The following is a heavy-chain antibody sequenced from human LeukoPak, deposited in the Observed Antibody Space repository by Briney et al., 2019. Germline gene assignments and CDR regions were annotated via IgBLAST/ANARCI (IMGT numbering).Heavy chain of an antibody. CDR3: ARLLGSGWSRAEYFQH. V-gene: IGHV5-51*01. CDR2: IYPGDSDT. Sequence: GASLKISCKGSGYSFTSYWIGWVRQMPGKGLEWMGIIYPGDSDTRYSPSFQGQVTISADKSISTAYLQWSSLKASDTAMYYCARLLGSGWSRAEYFQHWGQGTQVTVSS. J-gene: IGHJ1*01. CDR1: GYSFTSYW. D-gene: IGHD6-19*01.